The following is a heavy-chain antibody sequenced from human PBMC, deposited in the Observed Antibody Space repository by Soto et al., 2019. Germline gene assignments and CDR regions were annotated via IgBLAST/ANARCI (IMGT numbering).Heavy chain of an antibody. V-gene: IGHV4-31*03. J-gene: IGHJ5*02. CDR2: FYSSGSI. CDR1: GYSITAAGYY. Sequence: PSDTLSLTCFVSGYSITAAGYYWCWIRHHPGKGLEWIGSFYSSGSIIYNPSLRSRVSISGDTSSNQFSMSLTSVTAADTARYYCARMYSSGSGWFHPWGQGTLVTVPQ. CDR3: ARMYSSGSGWFHP. D-gene: IGHD6-19*01.